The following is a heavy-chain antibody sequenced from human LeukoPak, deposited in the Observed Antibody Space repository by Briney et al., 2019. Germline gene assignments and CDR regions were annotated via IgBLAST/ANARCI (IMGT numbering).Heavy chain of an antibody. V-gene: IGHV3-23*01. CDR2: ISGSGGST. D-gene: IGHD1-26*01. J-gene: IGHJ4*02. CDR3: ARVPTWELLHSYDY. CDR1: GFTFSSYA. Sequence: GGSLRLSCAASGFTFSSYAMSWVRQAPGKGLEWVSAISGSGGSTYYADSVKGRFTISRDNSKNTLYLQMNSLRAEDTAVYYCARVPTWELLHSYDYWGQGTLVTVSS.